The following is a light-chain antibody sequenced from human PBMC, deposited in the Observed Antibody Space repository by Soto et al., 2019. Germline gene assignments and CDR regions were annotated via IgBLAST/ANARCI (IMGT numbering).Light chain of an antibody. Sequence: DIQMPKSPSSLSASVGDRVTITCRASQSISSYLNWYQQKPGKAPKLLIYAASSLQSGVPSRFSGSGSGTDFTLTISSRQPEDFATYYCHQSYSTPYAFGQVTKLEIK. CDR2: AAS. J-gene: IGKJ2*01. V-gene: IGKV1-39*01. CDR1: QSISSY. CDR3: HQSYSTPYA.